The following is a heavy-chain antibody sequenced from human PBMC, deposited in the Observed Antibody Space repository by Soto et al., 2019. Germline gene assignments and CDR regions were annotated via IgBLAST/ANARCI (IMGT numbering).Heavy chain of an antibody. CDR2: IFSNDEK. CDR3: ARPPASCSIYWYFDL. J-gene: IGHJ2*01. Sequence: QVTLKESGPVLVKPTETLTLTCTVSGFSLSNARMGVRWIRQPPGKALEWLAHIFSNDEKSYSPSLKSRLIISKDTSKSQVVLTMNNMDPVDTATYYCARPPASCSIYWYFDLWGRCTLVTVSS. V-gene: IGHV2-26*01. D-gene: IGHD2-15*01. CDR1: GFSLSNARMG.